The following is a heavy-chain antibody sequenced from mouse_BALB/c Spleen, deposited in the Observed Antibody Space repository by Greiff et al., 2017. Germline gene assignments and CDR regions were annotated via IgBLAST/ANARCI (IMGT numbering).Heavy chain of an antibody. CDR1: GFSLTDYG. D-gene: IGHD1-1*01. CDR3: AKHGADYYGSSQYYFDY. V-gene: IGHV2-6-5*01. J-gene: IGHJ2*01. Sequence: QVQLQQSGPGLVAPSQSLSITCTVSGFSLTDYGVSWIRQPPGKGLEWLGVIWGGGSTYYNSALKSRLSISKDNSKSQVFLKMNSLQTDDTAMYYCAKHGADYYGSSQYYFDYWGQGTTLTVSS. CDR2: IWGGGST.